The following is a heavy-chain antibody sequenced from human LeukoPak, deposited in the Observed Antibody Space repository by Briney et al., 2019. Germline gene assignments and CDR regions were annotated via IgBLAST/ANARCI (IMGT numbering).Heavy chain of an antibody. V-gene: IGHV3-23*01. CDR2: IGGGT. CDR1: GFTFSTYA. Sequence: GGSLRLSCAASGFTFSTYAMSWFRQAPGKGLEWVSAIGGGTYYADSVKGRFTTSRDNSKNTLYLQMNSLRAEDAALYYCGRQAYNSGWCDYWGQGTLVTVSS. D-gene: IGHD6-19*01. CDR3: GRQAYNSGWCDY. J-gene: IGHJ4*02.